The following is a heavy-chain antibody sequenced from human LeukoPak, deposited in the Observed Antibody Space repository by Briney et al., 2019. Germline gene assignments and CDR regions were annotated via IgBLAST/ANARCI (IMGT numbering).Heavy chain of an antibody. J-gene: IGHJ4*02. D-gene: IGHD3-10*01. CDR3: AKRPRGNYLDPFDY. CDR2: ISGSGGST. Sequence: GGSLRLSCAASGFTFSSYAMSWVRQAPGKGLEWVSGISGSGGSTYYADSVKGRFTISRDNSKNRLYLQTNSLRAEDTAVYYCAKRPRGNYLDPFDYWGQGTLVTVSS. CDR1: GFTFSSYA. V-gene: IGHV3-23*01.